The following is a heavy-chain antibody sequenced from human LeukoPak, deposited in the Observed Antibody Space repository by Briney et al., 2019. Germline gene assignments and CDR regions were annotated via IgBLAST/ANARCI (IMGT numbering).Heavy chain of an antibody. CDR2: ISYDGSNK. V-gene: IGHV3-30*04. Sequence: GGSLRLSCAASGFTFRSYAMHWVRQAPGKGLEWVAVISYDGSNKYYADSVKGRFTISRDNSKNTVYLQMNSLRAEGTAVYYCARDILEWFYRGDAFDVWGQGTMVTVSS. D-gene: IGHD3-3*01. CDR3: ARDILEWFYRGDAFDV. CDR1: GFTFRSYA. J-gene: IGHJ3*01.